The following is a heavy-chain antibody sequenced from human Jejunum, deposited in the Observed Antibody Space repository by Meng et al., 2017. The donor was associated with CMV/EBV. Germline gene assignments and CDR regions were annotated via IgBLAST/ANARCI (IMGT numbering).Heavy chain of an antibody. D-gene: IGHD3-22*01. CDR3: ARVGYDSSGYYRALLDY. J-gene: IGHJ4*02. CDR1: GGSISSSSYY. CDR2: MYYSGST. V-gene: IGHV4-39*07. Sequence: PGSGPGLVKPSETLSLTCTGSGGSISSSSYYWGWIRQPPGKGLEWIGSMYYSGSTYYNPSLKSRVTISVDTSKNQFSLKLSSVTAADTAVYYCARVGYDSSGYYRALLDYWGQGTLVTVSS.